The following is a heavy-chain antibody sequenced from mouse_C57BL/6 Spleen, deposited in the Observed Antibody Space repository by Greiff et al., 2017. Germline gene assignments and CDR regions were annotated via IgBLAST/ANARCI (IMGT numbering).Heavy chain of an antibody. CDR2: INPSNGGT. CDR1: GYTFTSYW. CDR3: PRGGGLFFDY. V-gene: IGHV1-53*01. D-gene: IGHD3-1*01. Sequence: VQLQQPGTELVKPGASVKLSCKASGYTFTSYWMHWVKQRPGQGLEWIGNINPSNGGTNYNEKFKSKATLTVDKSSSTAYMLLRSLTSAVSAVYLCPRGGGLFFDYWGQGTTLTVSS. J-gene: IGHJ2*01.